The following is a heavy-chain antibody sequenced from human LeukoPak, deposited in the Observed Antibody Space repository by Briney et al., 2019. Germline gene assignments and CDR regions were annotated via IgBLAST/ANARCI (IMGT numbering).Heavy chain of an antibody. V-gene: IGHV3-30-3*01. J-gene: IGHJ2*01. Sequence: GGSLRLSCAASGFTFSSYTMHWVRQAPGKGLEWGAVISYDGSNSYYADSVKGRFTISRDNSKNTLYLQMNSLRAEDTAVYHCAGVDTAIIRDGLWYFDLWGRGTLVTVSS. CDR1: GFTFSSYT. CDR2: ISYDGSNS. D-gene: IGHD5-18*01. CDR3: AGVDTAIIRDGLWYFDL.